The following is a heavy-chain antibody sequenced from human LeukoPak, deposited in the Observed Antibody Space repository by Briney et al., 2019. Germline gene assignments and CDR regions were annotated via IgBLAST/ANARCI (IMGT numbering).Heavy chain of an antibody. CDR2: IRYDGNNK. J-gene: IGHJ4*02. D-gene: IGHD2-2*01. CDR1: GFTFSTYG. CDR3: AKIEGKYQLANVPDH. Sequence: PGGSLRLSCAASGFTFSTYGMHWVRQAPGKGLEWVAFIRYDGNNKYYADFVKGRFTISRDNSKNTLYLHMNSLRTEDTAVYYCAKIEGKYQLANVPDHWDQGTLVTVSS. V-gene: IGHV3-30*02.